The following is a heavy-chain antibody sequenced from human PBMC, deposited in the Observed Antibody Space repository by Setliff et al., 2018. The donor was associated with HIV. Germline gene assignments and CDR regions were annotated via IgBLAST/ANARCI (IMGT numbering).Heavy chain of an antibody. D-gene: IGHD3-22*01. CDR1: GFTFSSYG. Sequence: GGSLRLSCAASGFTFSSYGMHWVRQAPGKGPEWVAFIRYDGSNKYYADSVKGRFTISRDNSKNTLYLQMNSLRAEDTAVYYCAKIQNPQGYYYDSSGYYPHPGSPDYWGQGTLVTVSS. CDR3: AKIQNPQGYYYDSSGYYPHPGSPDY. J-gene: IGHJ4*02. CDR2: IRYDGSNK. V-gene: IGHV3-30*02.